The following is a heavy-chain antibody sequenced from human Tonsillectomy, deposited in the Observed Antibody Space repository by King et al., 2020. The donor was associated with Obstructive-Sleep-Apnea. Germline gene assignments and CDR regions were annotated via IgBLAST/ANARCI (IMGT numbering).Heavy chain of an antibody. CDR1: GFTFSSYA. CDR2: ISYDGSDK. D-gene: IGHD3-10*01. V-gene: IGHV3-30*04. CDR3: ARDLYRVVRGINYYHYYGMDV. J-gene: IGHJ6*02. Sequence: VQLVQSGGGVVHPGRSLRLSCAASGFTFSSYAMHWVRQTPGKGLEWVAVISYDGSDKYYEDSVKGRFTISRDNSKNTLYLQMNSLRAEDTAVYYCARDLYRVVRGINYYHYYGMDVWGQGTTVTVSS.